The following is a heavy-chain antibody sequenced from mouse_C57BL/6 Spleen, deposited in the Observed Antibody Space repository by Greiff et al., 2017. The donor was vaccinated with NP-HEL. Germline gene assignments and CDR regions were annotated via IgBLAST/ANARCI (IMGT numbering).Heavy chain of an antibody. CDR1: GYSFSSYW. CDR2: IYPGDGDT. D-gene: IGHD4-1*01. V-gene: IGHV1-80*01. CDR3: ARELGFDY. J-gene: IGHJ2*01. Sequence: VQLQQSGAELVKPGASVKISCKASGYSFSSYWMNWVKQSPGKGLEWIGQIYPGDGDTTYNGKFKGKATLTADKSSSAAYMQLSSLTSEDSADYFCARELGFDYWGQGTTLTVSS.